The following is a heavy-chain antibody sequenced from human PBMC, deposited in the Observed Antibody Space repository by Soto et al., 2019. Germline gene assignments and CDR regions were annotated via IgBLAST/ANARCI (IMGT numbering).Heavy chain of an antibody. CDR3: AKPNSNSGYDPFDY. V-gene: IGHV3-30*18. CDR2: ISYDGSNK. J-gene: IGHJ4*02. D-gene: IGHD5-12*01. CDR1: GFTFSSYG. Sequence: GGSLRLSCAASGFTFSSYGMHWVRQAPGKGLEWVAVISYDGSNKYYADSVKGRFTISRDNSKNTLYLQMNSLRAEDTAVYYCAKPNSNSGYDPFDYWGQGTLVTVSS.